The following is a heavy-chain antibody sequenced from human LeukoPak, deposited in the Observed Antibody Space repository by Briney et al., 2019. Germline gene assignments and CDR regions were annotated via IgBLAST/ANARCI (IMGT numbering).Heavy chain of an antibody. V-gene: IGHV1-24*01. D-gene: IGHD3-22*01. Sequence: ASVKVSCKVSGYTLTELSMHWVRQAPGKGLEWMGGFDPEDGETIYAQKFQGRVTMTEDTSTDTAYMELSSLRSEDTAVYYCATALPHSLYDGSGYDWFDPWGQGTLVTVSS. CDR1: GYTLTELS. CDR2: FDPEDGET. CDR3: ATALPHSLYDGSGYDWFDP. J-gene: IGHJ5*02.